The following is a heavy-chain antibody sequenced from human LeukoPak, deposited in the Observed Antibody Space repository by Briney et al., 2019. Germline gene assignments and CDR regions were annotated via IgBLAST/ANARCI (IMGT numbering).Heavy chain of an antibody. J-gene: IGHJ4*02. CDR1: GFTFSDCY. Sequence: GGSLRLSCAASGFTFSDCYMSWIRQAPGKGLEWVSYISSGGSTIYYADSVKGRFTISRDNAKNSLYLQMNSLRAEDTAVYYCAREHYDIDYWGQGTLVTVSS. V-gene: IGHV3-11*04. CDR3: AREHYDIDY. CDR2: ISSGGSTI. D-gene: IGHD3-22*01.